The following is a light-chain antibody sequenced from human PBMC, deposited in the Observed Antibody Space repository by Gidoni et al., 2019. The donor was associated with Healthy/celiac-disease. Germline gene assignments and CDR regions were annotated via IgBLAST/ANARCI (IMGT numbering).Light chain of an antibody. V-gene: IGKV1-39*01. CDR1: QSISSY. Sequence: IQMTQSPSSLPASVGDRVTITCRASQSISSYLNWYQQKPGKAPKLLIYAASSLQSGVPSRFSGSGSGTDFTLTISSLQPEDFATYYCQQSYSTPLGFXPXTKVDIK. J-gene: IGKJ3*01. CDR3: QQSYSTPLG. CDR2: AAS.